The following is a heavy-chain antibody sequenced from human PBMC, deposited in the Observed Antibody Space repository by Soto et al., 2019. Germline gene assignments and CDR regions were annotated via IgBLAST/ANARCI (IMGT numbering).Heavy chain of an antibody. CDR2: ISYSGTS. Sequence: SETLSLTCTVSGDSISSNNNYWSWIRQPPGEGLEWIGFISYSGTSSYSPSLKSRVAISLDTSKNQFSLSLSSVTAADTAVYYCARGRGYSYGLDPWGQGTLVTVS. J-gene: IGHJ5*02. CDR1: GDSISSNNNY. CDR3: ARGRGYSYGLDP. V-gene: IGHV4-30-4*01. D-gene: IGHD5-18*01.